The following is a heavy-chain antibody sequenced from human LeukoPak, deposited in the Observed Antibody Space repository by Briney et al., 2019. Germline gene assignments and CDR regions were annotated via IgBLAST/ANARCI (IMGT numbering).Heavy chain of an antibody. D-gene: IGHD6-13*01. J-gene: IGHJ3*02. Sequence: SETLSLTCTVSGGSISSYYWGWIRQPPGKGLEWIGSIYYSGSTNYNPSLKSRVTMSVDTSKNQFSLKLSSVTAADTAVYYCARGSSQQLVRNAFDIWGQGTMVTVSS. CDR3: ARGSSQQLVRNAFDI. CDR1: GGSISSYY. V-gene: IGHV4-59*08. CDR2: IYYSGST.